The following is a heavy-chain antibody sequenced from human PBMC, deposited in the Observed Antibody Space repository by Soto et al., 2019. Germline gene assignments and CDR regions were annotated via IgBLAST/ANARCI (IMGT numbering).Heavy chain of an antibody. V-gene: IGHV3-7*01. CDR2: IKQDGSEK. CDR1: GFTFSSYW. CDR3: ARDDGSSWSSYYYYYYMDV. D-gene: IGHD6-13*01. J-gene: IGHJ6*03. Sequence: GGSLRLSCAASGFTFSSYWMSWVRQAPGKGLEWVANIKQDGSEKYYVDSVKGRFTISRDNAKNSLYLQMNSLRAEDTAVYYCARDDGSSWSSYYYYYYMDVWGKGTTVTVSS.